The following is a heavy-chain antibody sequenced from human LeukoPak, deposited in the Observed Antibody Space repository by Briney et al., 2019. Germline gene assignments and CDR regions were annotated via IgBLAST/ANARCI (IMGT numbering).Heavy chain of an antibody. V-gene: IGHV4-34*01. CDR3: ARHDPRGGGYCTSTSCYVFDY. Sequence: PSETLSLTCAVYGGSFIGYYWSWIRQPPGKGLEWIGEINHSGSTNYNPSLKSRVTISVDTSKKQFSLKLSSVTAADTAVYYCARHDPRGGGYCTSTSCYVFDYWGQGTLFSVSA. CDR1: GGSFIGYY. D-gene: IGHD2-2*01. CDR2: INHSGST. J-gene: IGHJ4*02.